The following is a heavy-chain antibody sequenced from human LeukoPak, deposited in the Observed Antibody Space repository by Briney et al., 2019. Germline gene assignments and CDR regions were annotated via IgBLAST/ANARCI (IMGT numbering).Heavy chain of an antibody. D-gene: IGHD3-16*01. CDR1: GGSISSGSYY. CDR3: ARVSHYDYVWGSGFDY. J-gene: IGHJ4*02. V-gene: IGHV4-30-4*08. CDR2: IYYSGST. Sequence: PSETLSLTCTVSGGSISSGSYYWSWIRQPAGKGLEWIGYIYYSGSTYYNPSLKSRVTISVDTSKNQFSLKLSSVTAADTAVYYCARVSHYDYVWGSGFDYWGQGTLVTVSS.